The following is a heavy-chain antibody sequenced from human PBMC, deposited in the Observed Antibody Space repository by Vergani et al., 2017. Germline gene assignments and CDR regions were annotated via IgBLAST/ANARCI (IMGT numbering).Heavy chain of an antibody. J-gene: IGHJ4*02. CDR3: AKDTLWFGEGSLDY. Sequence: EVQLLESGGGLVQPGGSLRLSCAASGFTFSSYAMSWVRQAPGKGLEWVSAISGSGGSTYYADSVKCRFTISRDNSENTRYLQMNSLRAGETSVYYCAKDTLWFGEGSLDYWGQGTLVTVSS. CDR2: ISGSGGST. V-gene: IGHV3-23*01. CDR1: GFTFSSYA. D-gene: IGHD3-10*01.